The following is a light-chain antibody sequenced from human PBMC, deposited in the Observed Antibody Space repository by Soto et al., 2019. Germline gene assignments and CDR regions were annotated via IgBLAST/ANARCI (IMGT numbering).Light chain of an antibody. CDR3: QQCNNWPYT. V-gene: IGKV3-15*01. CDR1: QSVSSN. J-gene: IGKJ2*01. Sequence: EIVMTQSPATLSVSPGERATLSCRASQSVSSNLVWYQQKPGQAPRLLIYGASTRATGIPARFSGSGSGTEFTLTISSLQSEDFAVYYCQQCNNWPYTFGQGTKLEIK. CDR2: GAS.